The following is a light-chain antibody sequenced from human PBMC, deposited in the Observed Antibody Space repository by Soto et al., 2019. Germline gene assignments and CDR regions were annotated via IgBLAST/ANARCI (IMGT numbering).Light chain of an antibody. CDR1: QSVSSN. V-gene: IGKV3-15*01. J-gene: IGKJ2*01. CDR2: GAS. Sequence: EIVMTQSPATLSVSPGERATLSCRASQSVSSNLAWYQQNPGQAPRLLIYGASTRATGIPARFSGSGSETEFTLTISSLQSEDFAVYYCQQYNNWPPYTFGQGTKLEIK. CDR3: QQYNNWPPYT.